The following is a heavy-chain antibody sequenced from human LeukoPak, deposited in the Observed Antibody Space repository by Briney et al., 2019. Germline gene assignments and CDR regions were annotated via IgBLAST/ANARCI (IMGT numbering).Heavy chain of an antibody. Sequence: GGSLRLSCAASGFSFSGYWMHWVRQAPGKGLVWVSRINEDGSFTSYADSVKGRFTVSRDNAKNTLYLQMNSLRAEDTAVYYCARDLVMVNIPGDGFDYWGQGTLVTVSS. CDR1: GFSFSGYW. D-gene: IGHD2-21*01. V-gene: IGHV3-74*01. J-gene: IGHJ4*02. CDR3: ARDLVMVNIPGDGFDY. CDR2: INEDGSFT.